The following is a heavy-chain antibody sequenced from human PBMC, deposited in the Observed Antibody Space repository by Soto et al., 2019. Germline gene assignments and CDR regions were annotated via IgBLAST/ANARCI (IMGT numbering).Heavy chain of an antibody. V-gene: IGHV4-34*01. CDR3: ARGRTVRYFDL. CDR2: INHSGST. J-gene: IGHJ2*01. CDR1: GGSFSGYY. D-gene: IGHD4-4*01. Sequence: QVQLQQWGAGLFKPSETLSLTCAVYGGSFSGYYLSWIRQPPGKGLEWIGEINHSGSTNYNPSLKSRVTISVDTSKNQFSLKLSSVTAADAAVYYCARGRTVRYFDLWGRGTLVTVSS.